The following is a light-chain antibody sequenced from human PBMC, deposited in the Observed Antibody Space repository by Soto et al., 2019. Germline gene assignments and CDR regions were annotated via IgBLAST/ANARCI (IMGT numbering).Light chain of an antibody. J-gene: IGLJ2*01. V-gene: IGLV4-69*01. CDR3: QTWGSGIV. Sequence: QSVLTQSPSASASLGASVKLTCTLSSGHSAYAIAWHQQRPEKGPRYLMTLNTDGSLNKGDGIPDRFSGSKSGPERYLTISSPQSEDEGDYYCQTWGSGIVFGGGTQLTVL. CDR1: SGHSAYA. CDR2: LNTDGSL.